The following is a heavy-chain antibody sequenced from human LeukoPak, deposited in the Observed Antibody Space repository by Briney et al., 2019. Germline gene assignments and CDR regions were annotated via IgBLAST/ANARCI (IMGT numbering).Heavy chain of an antibody. D-gene: IGHD4-23*01. CDR2: IKKTGSET. CDR1: GFTFSHFW. J-gene: IGHJ4*02. CDR3: AMTTVGFDY. V-gene: IGHV3-7*01. Sequence: PGGSLRLSCAASGFTFSHFWMSWVRQAPGKGLEWVAYIKKTGSETYYVDSVKGRFTITRDNTRNSLFLQMYSLRAEDTAVYYCAMTTVGFDYWGQGALVTVSS.